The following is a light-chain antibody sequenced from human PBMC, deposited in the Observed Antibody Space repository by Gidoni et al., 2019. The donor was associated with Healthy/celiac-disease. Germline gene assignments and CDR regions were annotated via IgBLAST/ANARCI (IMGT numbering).Light chain of an antibody. V-gene: IGKV1-12*01. Sequence: DIQMTQSPSSVSASVGARVTITCRARQGISSWLDWYQQKPGKDPKLLIYASSSLQSVVPSRFSGSGSGTDFTLTISSLQPEDFATYYCQQAKSFPQLTFGGGTKVEIK. CDR1: QGISSW. CDR3: QQAKSFPQLT. CDR2: ASS. J-gene: IGKJ4*01.